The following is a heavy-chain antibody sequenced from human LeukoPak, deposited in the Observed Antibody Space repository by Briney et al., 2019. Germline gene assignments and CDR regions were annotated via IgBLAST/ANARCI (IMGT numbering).Heavy chain of an antibody. CDR2: INPSGGST. CDR1: GYTFTSFY. V-gene: IGHV1-46*01. CDR3: AREGTGSGWSFDS. J-gene: IGHJ4*02. D-gene: IGHD6-19*01. Sequence: ASVKVSCKASGYTFTSFYMHWVRQAPGQGLEWMGIINPSGGSTSYAQKVQGRVTMTRDTSTNTVYMELSSLRSEDTAVYYCAREGTGSGWSFDSWGQGTRVTVSS.